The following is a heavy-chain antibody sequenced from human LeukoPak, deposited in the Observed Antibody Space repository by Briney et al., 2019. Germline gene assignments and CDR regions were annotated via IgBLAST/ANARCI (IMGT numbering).Heavy chain of an antibody. V-gene: IGHV3-7*03. CDR3: ARRYFDY. Sequence: GALRLSCAASGFTFSSYWMQWVRQAPGKGLEWVANIEQDGSEKYYADSVKGRFIISRDNAKNALYLQMSSLRAEDTAIYYCARRYFDYWGQGTLVTVSS. J-gene: IGHJ4*02. CDR2: IEQDGSEK. CDR1: GFTFSSYW.